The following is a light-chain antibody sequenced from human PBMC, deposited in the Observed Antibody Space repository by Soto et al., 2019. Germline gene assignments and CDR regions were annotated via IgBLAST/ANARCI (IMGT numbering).Light chain of an antibody. Sequence: DIRMTHSPSSLSASVGDTVTITCRASQSISSHLNGYQQKPGKAPNLLMYTASNLQSGVPSRFSGSGSGTDFTLSISSLQPEDFATCYCQQSYSTPISFGQGTRLENK. CDR2: TAS. CDR3: QQSYSTPIS. CDR1: QSISSH. J-gene: IGKJ5*01. V-gene: IGKV1-39*01.